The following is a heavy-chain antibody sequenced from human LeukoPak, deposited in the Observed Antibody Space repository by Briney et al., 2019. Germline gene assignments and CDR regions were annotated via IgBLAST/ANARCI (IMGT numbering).Heavy chain of an antibody. J-gene: IGHJ5*02. CDR2: INWNGGST. CDR1: GITFSSYG. Sequence: PGGSLRLSCAASGITFSSYGMSWVRQAPGKGLEWVSGINWNGGSTGYADSVKGRFTISRDNAKNSLYLQMNSLRAEDTALYYCARLGDSSSWEYNWFDPWGQGTLVTVSS. V-gene: IGHV3-20*04. D-gene: IGHD6-13*01. CDR3: ARLGDSSSWEYNWFDP.